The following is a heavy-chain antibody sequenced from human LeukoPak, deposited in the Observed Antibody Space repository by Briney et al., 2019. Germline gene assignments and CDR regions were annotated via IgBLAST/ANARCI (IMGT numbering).Heavy chain of an antibody. CDR2: INEDGSEK. J-gene: IGHJ6*04. Sequence: GGSLRLSCAASAFTFSRYWTSWVRQAPGKGLEWVANINEDGSEKYYLDSVRGRFTISRDNAKNSLYLQMNSLRAEDTAVYYCAELGITMIGGVWGKGTTVTISS. CDR1: AFTFSRYW. D-gene: IGHD3-10*02. CDR3: AELGITMIGGV. V-gene: IGHV3-7*01.